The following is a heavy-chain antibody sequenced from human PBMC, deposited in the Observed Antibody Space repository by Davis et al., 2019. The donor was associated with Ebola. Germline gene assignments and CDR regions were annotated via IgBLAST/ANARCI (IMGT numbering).Heavy chain of an antibody. D-gene: IGHD7-27*01. CDR1: GFSFTYNS. V-gene: IGHV3-48*02. J-gene: IGHJ4*02. CDR2: ISGGIDGT. CDR3: ARDVNWGFDY. Sequence: ETLSLTCAASGFSFTYNSMNWVRQAPGKGLEWVSYISGGIDGTHYADSVKGRFTISRDNAKKSLYLQMNSLRDADTAVYYCARDVNWGFDYWGQGTLVTVSS.